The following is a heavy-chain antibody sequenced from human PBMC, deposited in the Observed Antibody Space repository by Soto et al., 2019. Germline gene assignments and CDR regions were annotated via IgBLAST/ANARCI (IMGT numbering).Heavy chain of an antibody. J-gene: IGHJ3*02. Sequence: GXSLRLSCAASGXTFSDHCIDWVRQAPGKGLEWVGRTRNKDNIYSTEYAASVKGRFTISRDDSNNSLYLQMNSMKTEDTAVYYCTINYYDTSGYSIDIWGQGTMGTVSS. CDR2: TRNKDNIYST. CDR3: TINYYDTSGYSIDI. CDR1: GXTFSDHC. V-gene: IGHV3-72*01. D-gene: IGHD3-22*01.